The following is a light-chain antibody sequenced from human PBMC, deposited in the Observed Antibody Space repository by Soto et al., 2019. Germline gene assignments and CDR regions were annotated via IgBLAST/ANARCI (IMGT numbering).Light chain of an antibody. CDR3: QSYDSSLSGSVV. CDR2: GNS. CDR1: RSNIGAGYD. J-gene: IGLJ2*01. V-gene: IGLV1-40*01. Sequence: QSVLTQPPSVSGAPGQRVTISCTGSRSNIGAGYDVHWYQQLPGTAPKLLIYGNSNRPSGVPDRFSGSKSGTSAALAITGLQAEDEAAYYGQSYDSSLSGSVVFGGGTKLTVL.